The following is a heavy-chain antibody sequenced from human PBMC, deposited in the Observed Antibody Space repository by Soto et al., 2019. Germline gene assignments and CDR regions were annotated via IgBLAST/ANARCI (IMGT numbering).Heavy chain of an antibody. CDR1: GYTFTSYD. Sequence: GASVKVSCKASGYTFTSYDINWVRQATGQGLEWMGWMNPNSGNTGYAQKFQGRVTMTRNTSISTAYMELSSLRSEDTAVYYCARGFPPYYDSSGYYPDAFDIWGQVTMVTLSS. J-gene: IGHJ3*02. D-gene: IGHD3-22*01. V-gene: IGHV1-8*01. CDR3: ARGFPPYYDSSGYYPDAFDI. CDR2: MNPNSGNT.